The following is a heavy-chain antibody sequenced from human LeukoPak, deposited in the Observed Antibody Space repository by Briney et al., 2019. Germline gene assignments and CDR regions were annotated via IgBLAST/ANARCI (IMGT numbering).Heavy chain of an antibody. V-gene: IGHV3-48*02. J-gene: IGHJ6*03. CDR3: ARAPTPYFTYYKDV. CDR1: GFSFSGFG. CDR2: IGSSGSAGGNI. D-gene: IGHD2-21*01. Sequence: GGSLRLSCAASGFSFSGFGMNWVRQAPGKGLEWISYIGSSGSAGGNIYYAVSVKGRFTVSRDNAKDSLFLQMNSLQDADTAVYYCARAPTPYFTYYKDVWGKGTTVTVSS.